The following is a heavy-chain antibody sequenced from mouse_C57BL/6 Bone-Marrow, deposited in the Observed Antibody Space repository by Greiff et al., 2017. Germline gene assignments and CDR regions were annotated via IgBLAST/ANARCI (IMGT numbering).Heavy chain of an antibody. CDR2: ISDGGSYT. Sequence: EVQVVESGGGLVKPGGSLKLSCAASGFTFSSYAMSWVRQTPEKRLEWVATISDGGSYTYYPDNVKGRFTISSDNAKNNLYLQMSHLKTEDTAMXYCARDRVLRYPFDYWGQGTTVTVSS. CDR1: GFTFSSYA. V-gene: IGHV5-4*01. J-gene: IGHJ3*01. D-gene: IGHD1-1*01. CDR3: ARDRVLRYPFDY.